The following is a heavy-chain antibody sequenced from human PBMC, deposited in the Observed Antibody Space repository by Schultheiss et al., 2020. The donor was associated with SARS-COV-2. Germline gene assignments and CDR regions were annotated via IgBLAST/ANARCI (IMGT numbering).Heavy chain of an antibody. Sequence: ASVKVSCKASAYTFSVNFIHWVRQAPGQGLEWMGIINPTSGTTNYAQKFQGRVTMTRDTSTSTVYMELSSLRSEDTAVYYCARDSGSYPPYYFDYWGQGTLVTVSS. V-gene: IGHV1-46*01. J-gene: IGHJ4*02. CDR1: AYTFSVNF. CDR2: INPTSGTT. D-gene: IGHD1-26*01. CDR3: ARDSGSYPPYYFDY.